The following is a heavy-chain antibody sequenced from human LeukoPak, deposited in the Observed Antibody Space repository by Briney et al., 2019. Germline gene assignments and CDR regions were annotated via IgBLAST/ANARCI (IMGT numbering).Heavy chain of an antibody. CDR3: ARENFGHIVVVVAATGINAFDI. V-gene: IGHV3-21*06. CDR2: ISSSNTYI. D-gene: IGHD2-15*01. J-gene: IGHJ3*02. Sequence: GGSLRLSCTASGFIFSAHGMNWVRQAPGKGLEWVSSISSSNTYIYYADSVKGRFTISRDNAKNSLYLQMNSLRAEDTAVYYCARENFGHIVVVVAATGINAFDIWGQGTMVTVSS. CDR1: GFIFSAHG.